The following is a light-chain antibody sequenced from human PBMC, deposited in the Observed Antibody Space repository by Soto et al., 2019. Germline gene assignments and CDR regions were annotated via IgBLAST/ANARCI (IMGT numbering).Light chain of an antibody. Sequence: RGMTQSPATLSVSPGGRATLSCRASQSISDTLAWYQQKPGQAPRLLIHGASTRAPGFPARFSGSGSGTDFTLTISSLEPEDFAVYYCQQRSNWITFGQGTRLEVK. V-gene: IGKV3-15*01. CDR2: GAS. CDR1: QSISDT. CDR3: QQRSNWIT. J-gene: IGKJ5*01.